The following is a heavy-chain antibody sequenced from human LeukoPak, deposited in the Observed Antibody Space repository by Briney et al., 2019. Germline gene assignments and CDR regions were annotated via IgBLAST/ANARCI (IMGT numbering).Heavy chain of an antibody. CDR3: AKSLGAYGGNSGYFDY. CDR2: ISWNSGSI. D-gene: IGHD4-23*01. CDR1: GFTFDDYA. J-gene: IGHJ4*02. Sequence: GGSLRLSCAASGFTFDDYAMHWVRQAPGKGLEWVSGISWNSGSIGYADSVKGRFTISRDNAKNSLYLQMNSLRAEDTALYYCAKSLGAYGGNSGYFDYWGQGTLVTVSS. V-gene: IGHV3-9*01.